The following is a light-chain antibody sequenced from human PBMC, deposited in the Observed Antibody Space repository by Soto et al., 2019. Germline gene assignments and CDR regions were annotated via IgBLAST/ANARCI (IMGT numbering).Light chain of an antibody. V-gene: IGKV3-11*01. CDR2: DAS. CDR3: QQRSNWPQLT. CDR1: QSVSSY. Sequence: EIVLTQSPATLSLSPGERATLSCSASQSVSSYLTWYQQKPGQGPRLLIYDASNRATGIPARFSGSGSGTDFTLTISSLEPEDFAVYYCQQRSNWPQLTFGGGTKVEIK. J-gene: IGKJ4*01.